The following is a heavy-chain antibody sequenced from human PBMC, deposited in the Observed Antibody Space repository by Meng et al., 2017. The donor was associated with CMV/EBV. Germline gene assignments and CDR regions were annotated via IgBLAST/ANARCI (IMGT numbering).Heavy chain of an antibody. D-gene: IGHD3-10*01. J-gene: IGHJ6*02. CDR2: IYYSGST. CDR3: AREGSFDGEFSHYYYGMDV. V-gene: IGHV4-59*01. Sequence: SETLSLTCTVSGGSISSYYWSWIRQPPGKGLEWIGYIYYSGSTNYNPSLKSRVTISVDTSKNQFSPKLSSVTAADTAVYYCAREGSFDGEFSHYYYGMDVWGQGTTVTVSS. CDR1: GGSISSYY.